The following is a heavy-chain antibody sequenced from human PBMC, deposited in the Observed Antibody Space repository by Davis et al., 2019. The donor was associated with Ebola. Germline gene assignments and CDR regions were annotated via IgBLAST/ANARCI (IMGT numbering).Heavy chain of an antibody. CDR1: GGTFSSYA. Sequence: SVKVSCKASGGTFSSYAISWVRQAPGQGLEWMGGIIPIFGTANYAQKFQGRVTITADKSTSTAYMELSSLRSEETAVYYCAMGKNSGYDYYYYGMDVWGQGTTVTVSS. D-gene: IGHD5-12*01. V-gene: IGHV1-69*06. J-gene: IGHJ6*02. CDR3: AMGKNSGYDYYYYGMDV. CDR2: IIPIFGTA.